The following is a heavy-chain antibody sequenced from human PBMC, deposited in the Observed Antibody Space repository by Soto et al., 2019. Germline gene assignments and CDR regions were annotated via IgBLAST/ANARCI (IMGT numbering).Heavy chain of an antibody. Sequence: EVHLVASGGGLVQPGGSLRLSCVASGFTFDYYWMHWVRQAPGEGLMWVSRLQTDGSHPDYAASVKSRFTISRDNAKNTLYLQMNNLRVEDTAVYYCARGGDPDYWGQGTLVTVSS. V-gene: IGHV3-74*01. D-gene: IGHD2-21*02. CDR2: LQTDGSHP. CDR1: GFTFDYYW. CDR3: ARGGDPDY. J-gene: IGHJ4*02.